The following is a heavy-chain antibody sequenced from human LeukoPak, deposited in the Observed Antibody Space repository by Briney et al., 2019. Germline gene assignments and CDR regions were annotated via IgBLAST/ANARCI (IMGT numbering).Heavy chain of an antibody. Sequence: ASVKVSCKASGYTFTNYGITWVRQAPGQGLEWMAWISGYNGKTNYAQNLQGRVTMTTDTSTSTAYMELRSLRSDDTAVYYCAREGQYVGYYYGMDVWGQGTTVTVSS. CDR3: AREGQYVGYYYGMDV. CDR2: ISGYNGKT. V-gene: IGHV1-18*04. J-gene: IGHJ6*02. CDR1: GYTFTNYG. D-gene: IGHD2-2*01.